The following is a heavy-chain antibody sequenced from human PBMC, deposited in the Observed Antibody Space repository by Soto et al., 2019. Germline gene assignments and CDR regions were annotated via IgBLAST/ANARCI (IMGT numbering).Heavy chain of an antibody. V-gene: IGHV1-69*01. CDR2: IIPIFGTA. J-gene: IGHJ6*02. D-gene: IGHD2-8*01. Sequence: QVQLVQSGAEVKKPGSSVKVSCKASGGTFSSYAISWVRQAPGQGLEWMGGIIPIFGTANYAQKFQGRVTITADESTSTAYMELSSVRSEDTAVYYCARTDCTNGVCFYYYYGMDVWGQGTTVTVSS. CDR3: ARTDCTNGVCFYYYYGMDV. CDR1: GGTFSSYA.